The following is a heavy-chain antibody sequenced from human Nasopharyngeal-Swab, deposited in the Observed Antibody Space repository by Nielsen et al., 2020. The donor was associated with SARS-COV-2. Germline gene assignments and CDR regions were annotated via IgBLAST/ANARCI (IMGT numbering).Heavy chain of an antibody. J-gene: IGHJ4*02. Sequence: GGSLRLSCAASGFTFSSYAVSWVRQAPGKGLEWVSAISGSGGSTYYADSVKGRFTISRDNSKNTLYLQMNSLRAEDTAVYYCAKDPSYSGSYYWDYWGQGTLVTVSS. CDR3: AKDPSYSGSYYWDY. CDR2: ISGSGGST. D-gene: IGHD1-26*01. CDR1: GFTFSSYA. V-gene: IGHV3-23*01.